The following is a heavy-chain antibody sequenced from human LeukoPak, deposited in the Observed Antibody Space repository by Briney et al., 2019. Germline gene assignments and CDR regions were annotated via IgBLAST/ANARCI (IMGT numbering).Heavy chain of an antibody. D-gene: IGHD6-19*01. CDR1: GFTFSSYG. J-gene: IGHJ6*03. CDR2: ISGSGGST. V-gene: IGHV3-23*01. CDR3: AKDMTLSSGWIDYYYYYYMDV. Sequence: GGTLRLSCAASGFTFSSYGMSWVGQARGKGLKWVSAISGSGGSTYYADSVKCRVAISRDNSKNTLYPQMSSLSAEDTAVYYCAKDMTLSSGWIDYYYYYYMDVWGKGTTVTISS.